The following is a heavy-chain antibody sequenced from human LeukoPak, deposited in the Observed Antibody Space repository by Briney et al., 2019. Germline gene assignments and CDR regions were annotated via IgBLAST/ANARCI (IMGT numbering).Heavy chain of an antibody. CDR1: GFTFSNAW. CDR2: IKSKTDGETT. Sequence: PGGPLRLSCAASGFTFSNAWMNWVRQAPGKGLEWVGRIKSKTDGETTDYAAPVRGRFTISRDDSKTTLYLQMNSLKTEDTAIYYCTTGAYSSGWLFDYWGQGTLVTVST. CDR3: TTGAYSSGWLFDY. D-gene: IGHD6-19*01. J-gene: IGHJ4*02. V-gene: IGHV3-15*01.